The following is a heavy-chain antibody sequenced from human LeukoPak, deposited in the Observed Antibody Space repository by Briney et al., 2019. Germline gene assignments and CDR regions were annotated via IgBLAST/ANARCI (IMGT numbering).Heavy chain of an antibody. Sequence: SCKASGFTFSSYAMHWVRQAPGKGLEWVAVISYDGSNKYYADSVKGRFTISRDNSKNTLYLQMNSLRAEDTAVYYCARETSPLEYSSSWYGDYWGQGTLVTVSS. CDR2: ISYDGSNK. J-gene: IGHJ4*02. CDR1: GFTFSSYA. D-gene: IGHD6-13*01. CDR3: ARETSPLEYSSSWYGDY. V-gene: IGHV3-30-3*01.